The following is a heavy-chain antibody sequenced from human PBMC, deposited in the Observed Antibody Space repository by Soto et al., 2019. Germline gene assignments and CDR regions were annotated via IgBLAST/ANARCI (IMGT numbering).Heavy chain of an antibody. Sequence: QVHLQESGPGLVKPSETLSLTCTVSGDSISTDYWSWIRQSPGKGLEWIGFIYYGGSTNYNPSLKRRVTISVDTPKNQFSLKLSSVTAADTAVFYCAKNWNWGSCVHWGQGTLVTVSS. V-gene: IGHV4-59*08. CDR2: IYYGGST. J-gene: IGHJ4*02. CDR1: GDSISTDY. CDR3: AKNWNWGSCVH. D-gene: IGHD7-27*01.